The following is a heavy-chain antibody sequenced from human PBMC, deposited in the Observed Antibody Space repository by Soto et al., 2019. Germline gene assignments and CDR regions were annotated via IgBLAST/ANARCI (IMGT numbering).Heavy chain of an antibody. D-gene: IGHD6-19*01. Sequence: ASVKVSCKASGYTFSGHYMHWIRQAPGQGPEWLGWINANSGDTDRAPKFQDRLTMTRDTSISTAYMELSRLRSDDTAVYYCARGGALDGKSPPSNHWGQGNLVTVSS. CDR1: GYTFSGHY. CDR3: ARGGALDGKSPPSNH. V-gene: IGHV1-2*02. CDR2: INANSGDT. J-gene: IGHJ4*02.